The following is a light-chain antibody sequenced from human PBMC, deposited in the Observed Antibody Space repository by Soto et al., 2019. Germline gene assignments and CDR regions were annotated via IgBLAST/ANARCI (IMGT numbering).Light chain of an antibody. J-gene: IGLJ1*01. CDR3: SSYTSSSTRV. Sequence: QSVLTQPASVTGSPGQSITISCTGTSSDVGGYNYVSWYQQHPGKAPKLMIYDVSNRPSGVSNRFSGSKSGKTASLTISGPQAEDEADYYCSSYTSSSTRVFGTGTKVTVL. V-gene: IGLV2-14*01. CDR1: SSDVGGYNY. CDR2: DVS.